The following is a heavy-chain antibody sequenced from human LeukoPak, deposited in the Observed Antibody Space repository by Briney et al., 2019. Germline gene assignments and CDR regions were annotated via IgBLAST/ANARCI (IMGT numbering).Heavy chain of an antibody. V-gene: IGHV3-30*02. CDR2: IRYDGSNK. Sequence: GGSLRLSCAASGFTFSSYGMHWVRQAPGKGLEWVAFIRYDGSNKYYADSVKGRFTISRDNSKNTLYLQMNSLRAEDTAVYYCAKGLHYYGSGSYYNPPNWFDPWGQGTLVTVSS. J-gene: IGHJ5*02. CDR1: GFTFSSYG. D-gene: IGHD3-10*01. CDR3: AKGLHYYGSGSYYNPPNWFDP.